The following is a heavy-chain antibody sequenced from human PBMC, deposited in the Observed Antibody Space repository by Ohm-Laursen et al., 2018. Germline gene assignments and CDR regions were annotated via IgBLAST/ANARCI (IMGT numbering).Heavy chain of an antibody. Sequence: SLRLSCAASGFTFSNYGMNWVRQAPGKGLEWVSAIGSSGGSTYYADSVKGRFTISRDNSKNTLFLQMNSLRAEDTALYYCAKLVGATDYWGQGTLVTVSS. J-gene: IGHJ4*02. CDR3: AKLVGATDY. CDR1: GFTFSNYG. D-gene: IGHD1-26*01. V-gene: IGHV3-23*01. CDR2: IGSSGGST.